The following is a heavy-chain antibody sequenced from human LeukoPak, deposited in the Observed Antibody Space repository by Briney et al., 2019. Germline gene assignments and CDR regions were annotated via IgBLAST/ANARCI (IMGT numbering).Heavy chain of an antibody. Sequence: SSETLSLTCAVYGGSFNGYYWSWIRQPPGKGLEWIGEINHSGSTNYNPSLKSRVTISVDTSKNQFSLKLSSVTAADTAVYYCARESIAAAGTPLDYWGQGTLVTVSS. D-gene: IGHD6-13*01. CDR1: GGSFNGYY. J-gene: IGHJ4*02. V-gene: IGHV4-34*01. CDR3: ARESIAAAGTPLDY. CDR2: INHSGST.